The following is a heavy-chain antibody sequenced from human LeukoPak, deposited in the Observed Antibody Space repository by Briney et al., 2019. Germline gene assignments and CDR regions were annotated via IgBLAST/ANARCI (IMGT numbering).Heavy chain of an antibody. V-gene: IGHV3-15*01. Sequence: GGSLRLSCAASGFTFSNDWMSWVRQAPGKGLEWVGRIKSKVVGGTNEYAAHVKGRFTIPRDDSKNTLYLQMNSLKTEDTAVYYCTLPGTFDYWGQGTLVTVSS. CDR3: TLPGTFDY. CDR1: GFTFSNDW. J-gene: IGHJ4*02. CDR2: IKSKVVGGTN. D-gene: IGHD1-14*01.